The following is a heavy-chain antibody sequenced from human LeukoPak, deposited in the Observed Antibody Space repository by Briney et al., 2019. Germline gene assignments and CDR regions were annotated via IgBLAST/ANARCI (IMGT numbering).Heavy chain of an antibody. J-gene: IGHJ4*02. Sequence: PSETLSLTCTVSGYSISSGYYWGWIRQPPGKGLEWIGRIYTSGSTNYNPSLKSRVTISVDTSKNQFSLKLSSVTAADTAVYYCASSDDAFDYWGQGTLVTVSS. CDR1: GYSISSGYY. V-gene: IGHV4-38-2*02. D-gene: IGHD1-1*01. CDR3: ASSDDAFDY. CDR2: IYTSGST.